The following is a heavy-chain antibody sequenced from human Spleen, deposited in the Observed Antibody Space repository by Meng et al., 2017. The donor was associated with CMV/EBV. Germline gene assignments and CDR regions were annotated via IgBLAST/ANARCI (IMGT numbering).Heavy chain of an antibody. D-gene: IGHD5-24*01. CDR1: GFTFSSYA. CDR2: ISYDGSNK. Sequence: LSCAASGFTFSSYAMHWVRQAPGQGLEWVAVISYDGSNKYYADSVKGRFTISRDNSKNTLSLQMNSLRAEDTAVYYCASLDGYFDYWGQGTLVTVSS. J-gene: IGHJ4*02. CDR3: ASLDGYFDY. V-gene: IGHV3-30*04.